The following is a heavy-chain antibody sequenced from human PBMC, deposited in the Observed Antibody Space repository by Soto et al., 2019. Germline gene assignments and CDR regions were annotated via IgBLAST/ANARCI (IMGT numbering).Heavy chain of an antibody. D-gene: IGHD2-2*02. CDR2: IYYSGST. Sequence: PSETQSLTCTVSGGSISSSSYYWGWIRQPPGKGLEWIGSIYYSGSTYYNPSLKSRVTISVDTSKNQFSLKLSSVTAADTAVYYCARPGVGYCSSTSCHRTYYYYYMDVWGKGTTVTVSS. J-gene: IGHJ6*03. V-gene: IGHV4-39*01. CDR1: GGSISSSSYY. CDR3: ARPGVGYCSSTSCHRTYYYYYMDV.